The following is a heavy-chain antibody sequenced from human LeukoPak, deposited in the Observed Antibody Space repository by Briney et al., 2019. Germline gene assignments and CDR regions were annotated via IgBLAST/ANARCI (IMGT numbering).Heavy chain of an antibody. CDR3: ARGPHYYDSSGYYRAFDI. J-gene: IGHJ3*02. CDR1: GFTFSDYY. D-gene: IGHD3-22*01. V-gene: IGHV3-11*04. Sequence: GGSLRLSCAASGFTFSDYYMSWIRQAPGKGLEWVSYISSSGSTIYYADSVKGRFTISRDNAKNSLYLQMNSLRAEDTAVYYCARGPHYYDSSGYYRAFDIWGQGTMVTVSS. CDR2: ISSSGSTI.